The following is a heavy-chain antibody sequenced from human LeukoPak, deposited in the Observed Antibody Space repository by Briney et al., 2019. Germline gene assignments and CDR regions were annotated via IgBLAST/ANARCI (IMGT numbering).Heavy chain of an antibody. J-gene: IGHJ4*02. D-gene: IGHD7-27*01. Sequence: GSLRLSCAASGFTFSNACMSWFRQPPGKGLEWIGYVYHSGTNYNPSLKSRVTISLDTSKNQFSLKLSSVTAADTAVYYCARRGNWGFFDYWGQGTLVTVSS. CDR2: VYHSGT. CDR1: GFTFSNAC. CDR3: ARRGNWGFFDY. V-gene: IGHV4-59*01.